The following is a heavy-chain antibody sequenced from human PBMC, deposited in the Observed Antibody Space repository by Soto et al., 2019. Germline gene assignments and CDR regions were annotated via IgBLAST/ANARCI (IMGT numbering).Heavy chain of an antibody. CDR3: ARGGYSSTWSNLLDRSGLDV. D-gene: IGHD6-13*01. V-gene: IGHV1-69*06. J-gene: IGHJ6*02. Sequence: QVQLVQSGAEAKKPGSSVKVSCKTSGGTFSSYAISWVRQAPGQGLEWMGGIVPLFRTTNYAQKFQGRVTITADTDTYTVYRGMSGLRSGGTAGYYCARGGYSSTWSNLLDRSGLDVWGQGTTVTVSS. CDR2: IVPLFRTT. CDR1: GGTFSSYA.